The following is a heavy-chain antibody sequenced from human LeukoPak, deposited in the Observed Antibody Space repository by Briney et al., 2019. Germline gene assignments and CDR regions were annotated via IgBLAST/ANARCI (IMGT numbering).Heavy chain of an antibody. CDR1: GFFFTSYA. CDR3: AKDGAGQWMVPPGWLDP. Sequence: PGGTLRLTCAASGFFFTSYAMTWVRQTPGKGQEWVATISGSGRRTSYEDRVQGRFTISRDNSKETVYLQMDSRRDDDTAVYYCAKDGAGQWMVPPGWLDPCGQGTLVTVSS. J-gene: IGHJ5*02. D-gene: IGHD6-19*01. V-gene: IGHV3-23*01. CDR2: ISGSGRRT.